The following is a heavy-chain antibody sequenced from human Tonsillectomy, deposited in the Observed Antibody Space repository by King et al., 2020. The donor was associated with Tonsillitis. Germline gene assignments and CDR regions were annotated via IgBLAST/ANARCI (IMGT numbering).Heavy chain of an antibody. V-gene: IGHV1-69*06. CDR2: IVPSLGSA. CDR3: ARERSTTVWFRSYFDN. Sequence: QQQLVQSGAEVKKPGSSVKVSCKASRGTFSTSGFSWVRQAPGQGLEWMGGIVPSLGSANDAQKFKGSVTITADKSTSTAYMELNSLRSEDTAVYYCARERSTTVWFRSYFDNWGQGTQVTVSS. J-gene: IGHJ4*02. CDR1: RGTFSTSG. D-gene: IGHD3-10*01.